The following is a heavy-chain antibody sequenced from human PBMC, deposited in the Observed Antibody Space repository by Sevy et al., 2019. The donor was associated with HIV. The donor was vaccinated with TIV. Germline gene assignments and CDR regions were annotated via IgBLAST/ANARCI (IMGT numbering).Heavy chain of an antibody. D-gene: IGHD3-10*01. Sequence: GGSLRLSCAVSGFTFSSYTMHWVRQAPGKGLEWVSSISGSAIYTYYADAMKGRFTISRDNAKNSLYLQMNSLRAEDTAVYYCARGHSDYGSRSRRAMDVWGQGTTVTVSS. CDR2: ISGSAIYT. CDR1: GFTFSSYT. CDR3: ARGHSDYGSRSRRAMDV. V-gene: IGHV3-21*01. J-gene: IGHJ6*02.